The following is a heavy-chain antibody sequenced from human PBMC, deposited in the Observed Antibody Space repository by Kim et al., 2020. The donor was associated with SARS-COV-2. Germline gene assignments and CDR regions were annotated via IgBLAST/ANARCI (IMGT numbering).Heavy chain of an antibody. V-gene: IGHV1-46*01. CDR2: INPSGGST. D-gene: IGHD1-26*01. J-gene: IGHJ2*01. CDR1: GYTFTSYY. CDR3: ARVGGVYSGSYSGLDL. Sequence: ASVKVSCKASGYTFTSYYMHWVRQAPGQGLEWMGLINPSGGSTSYAQKFQGRVTMTRDTSTSTVYMELSSLRSEDTAVYYCARVGGVYSGSYSGLDLWGRGTLVTVSS.